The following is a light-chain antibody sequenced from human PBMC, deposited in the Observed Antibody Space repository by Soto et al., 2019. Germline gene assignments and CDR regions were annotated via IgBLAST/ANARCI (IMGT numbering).Light chain of an antibody. V-gene: IGKV3-11*01. J-gene: IGKJ5*01. CDR3: QNRSSWPPT. CDR2: DES. CDR1: QSVSSF. Sequence: IVMTQSPATVSVFPGDGATLSCRASQSVSSFLAWYQQKTGQAPRLLIYDESNRATGIPDRLSGSGSGTDLNLTISRLEPEDFAVYYCQNRSSWPPTCGQGTRLEIK.